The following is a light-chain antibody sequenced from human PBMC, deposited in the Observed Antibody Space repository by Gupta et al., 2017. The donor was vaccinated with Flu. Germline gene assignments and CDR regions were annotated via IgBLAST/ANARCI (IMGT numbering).Light chain of an antibody. Sequence: QSALTQPASVSGSPGQSVTISCRGTSSDVGGFDYVSWYQHHPGKVPKLIIFEVNKRPSGISNRFSGSKSGNTASLRISGLQAEDEANYFCLSYTANDTLWLFGGGTKLTVL. V-gene: IGLV2-14*01. CDR3: LSYTANDTLWL. CDR2: EVN. CDR1: SSDVGGFDY. J-gene: IGLJ2*01.